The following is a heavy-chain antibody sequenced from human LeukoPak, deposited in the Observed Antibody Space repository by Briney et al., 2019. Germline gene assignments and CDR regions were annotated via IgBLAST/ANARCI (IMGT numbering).Heavy chain of an antibody. CDR2: IYHADSDT. Sequence: GESLKISCKGSGYSFPTYWIGWVRQMPGKGLEWMGIIYHADSDTRYSPSFQGQVTISADKSITTAYLQWTSLKASDTAMYYCARLTGTQYYFDYWGQGALVTVSS. J-gene: IGHJ4*02. D-gene: IGHD2-8*02. CDR3: ARLTGTQYYFDY. V-gene: IGHV5-51*01. CDR1: GYSFPTYW.